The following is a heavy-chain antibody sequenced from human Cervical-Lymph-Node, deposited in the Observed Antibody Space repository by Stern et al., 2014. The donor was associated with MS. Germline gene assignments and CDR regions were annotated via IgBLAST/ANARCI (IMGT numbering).Heavy chain of an antibody. J-gene: IGHJ4*02. Sequence: EVQLVQSGGGLVQPGGSLRLSCAASGFTFSGHYMDWVRQAPGKGLEWVGRTRDNSYTTKYAASVKGRFTISRDDSKNSLYLQMNSLKTEDTAVYFCARGLGSSGHFDYWGQGALVTVSS. D-gene: IGHD3-22*01. V-gene: IGHV3-72*01. CDR3: ARGLGSSGHFDY. CDR2: TRDNSYTT. CDR1: GFTFSGHY.